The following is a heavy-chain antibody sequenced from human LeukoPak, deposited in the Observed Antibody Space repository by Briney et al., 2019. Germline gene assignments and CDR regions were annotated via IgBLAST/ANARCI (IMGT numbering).Heavy chain of an antibody. J-gene: IGHJ4*02. CDR3: AVAGTEGFDY. V-gene: IGHV3-74*01. Sequence: GGSLRLPYAASGFTFSSYWMHWVRQAPGKGLVWVSRINSDGSSTSYADSVKGRFTISRDNAKNTLYLQMNSLRAEDTAVYYCAVAGTEGFDYWGQGTLVTVSS. D-gene: IGHD6-19*01. CDR2: INSDGSST. CDR1: GFTFSSYW.